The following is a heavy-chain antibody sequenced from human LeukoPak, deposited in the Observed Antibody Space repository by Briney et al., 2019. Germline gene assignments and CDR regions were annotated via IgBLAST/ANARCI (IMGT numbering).Heavy chain of an antibody. CDR2: IYHSGST. CDR3: ARTGDQPWY. CDR1: GGSISSGGYS. J-gene: IGHJ4*02. Sequence: SETLSLTCAVSGGSISSGGYSWSWIRQPPGKGLEWIGYIYHSGSTYYNPSLKSRVTISVDRSKNQFPLKLSSVTAADTAVYYCARTGDQPWYWGQGTLVTVSS. V-gene: IGHV4-30-2*01. D-gene: IGHD7-27*01.